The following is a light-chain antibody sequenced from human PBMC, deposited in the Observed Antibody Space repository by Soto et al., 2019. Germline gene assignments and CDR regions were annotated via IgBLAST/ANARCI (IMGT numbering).Light chain of an antibody. Sequence: QSALTQPASVSGSPGQSITISCTGTSSDVGSYRFVSWYQQHPSKAPTLMIYEGSERPSGVSDRFSGSKSGNTASLTISGLQAEDEADYFCCSYAGGSNVFGAGTKVTVL. CDR1: SSDVGSYRF. CDR3: CSYAGGSNV. CDR2: EGS. V-gene: IGLV2-23*03. J-gene: IGLJ1*01.